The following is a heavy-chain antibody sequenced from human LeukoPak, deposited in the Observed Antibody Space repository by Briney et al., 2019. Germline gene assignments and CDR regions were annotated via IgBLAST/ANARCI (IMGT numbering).Heavy chain of an antibody. CDR3: AKGAYSSGWYHGYYYYGMDV. CDR2: TYYRSKWYN. J-gene: IGHJ6*02. V-gene: IGHV6-1*01. D-gene: IGHD6-19*01. CDR1: GDSVYSNSAA. Sequence: SQTLSLTCANSGDSVYSNSAAWNWIRQSPSRGLEWLGRTYYRSKWYNDYAVSVKSRITINPDTSKNQFSLQLNSVTPEDTAVYYCAKGAYSSGWYHGYYYYGMDVWGQGTTVTVSS.